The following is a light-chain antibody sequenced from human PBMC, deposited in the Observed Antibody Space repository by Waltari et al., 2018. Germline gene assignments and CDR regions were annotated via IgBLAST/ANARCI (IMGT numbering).Light chain of an antibody. J-gene: IGKJ4*01. Sequence: DIQLTPSPSFLSASVRDRVTITCRASQGISTYLAWYQQKPGKAPKLLIYAASTLQSDIPSRFSGSGSGTEFTLTISSLQPEDFATYYCLHLNNFPLSFGGGTKVELK. CDR2: AAS. CDR3: LHLNNFPLS. CDR1: QGISTY. V-gene: IGKV1-9*01.